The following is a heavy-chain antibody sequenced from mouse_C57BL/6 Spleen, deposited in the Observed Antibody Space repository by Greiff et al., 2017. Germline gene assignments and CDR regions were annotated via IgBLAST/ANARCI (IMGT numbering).Heavy chain of an antibody. D-gene: IGHD1-1*01. CDR3: ARDYYYGSSLFDY. CDR2: IYPGDGDT. Sequence: VQLQQSGPELVKPGASVKISCKASGYAFSSSWMNWVKQRPGKGLEWIGRIYPGDGDTNYNGKFKGKATLTADKSSSTAYMQLSSLTSEDSAVYFCARDYYYGSSLFDYWGQGTTLTVSS. V-gene: IGHV1-82*01. J-gene: IGHJ2*01. CDR1: GYAFSSSW.